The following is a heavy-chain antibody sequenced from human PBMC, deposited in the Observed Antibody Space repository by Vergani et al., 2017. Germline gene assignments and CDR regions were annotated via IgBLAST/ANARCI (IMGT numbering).Heavy chain of an antibody. J-gene: IGHJ4*02. V-gene: IGHV4-59*01. Sequence: QVQLQESGPGLVKPSETLSLTCTVSGGSISSYYWSWIRQPPGKGLEWIGYIYYSGSTNYNPSLKSRVTISVDTSKNQFSLKLSSVTAADTALYYCARDIYDFWSGIFDYWGQGTLVTVSS. CDR3: ARDIYDFWSGIFDY. CDR2: IYYSGST. CDR1: GGSISSYY. D-gene: IGHD3-3*01.